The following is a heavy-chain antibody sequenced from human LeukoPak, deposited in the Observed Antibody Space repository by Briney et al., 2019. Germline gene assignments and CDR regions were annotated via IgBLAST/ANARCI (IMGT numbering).Heavy chain of an antibody. J-gene: IGHJ4*02. Sequence: SETLSLSCTVSGDSLSSYYWSWIRQPPGKGLEWIWYIYTSGSTNYHPSLKSRVTISVAKSKHKFYLNLNSANAADTAVYYCARTNYDSGGYCHLIWGQGTLVTVSS. CDR1: GDSLSSYY. V-gene: IGHV4-4*08. D-gene: IGHD3-22*01. CDR2: IYTSGST. CDR3: ARTNYDSGGYCHLI.